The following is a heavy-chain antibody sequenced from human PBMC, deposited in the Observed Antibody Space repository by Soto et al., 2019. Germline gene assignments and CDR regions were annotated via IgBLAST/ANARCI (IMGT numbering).Heavy chain of an antibody. J-gene: IGHJ4*02. CDR3: VRDMVMVVY. CDR1: GFNFSDYF. Sequence: GGSLRLSCRASGFNFSDYFMSWIRQAPGKGLEWVSYISDSGNTIYYADSVKGRFTISRDNAKNSLYLQMNSLRAEDTAVYYCVRDMVMVVYWGQGALVTVS. CDR2: ISDSGNTI. V-gene: IGHV3-11*01. D-gene: IGHD2-21*01.